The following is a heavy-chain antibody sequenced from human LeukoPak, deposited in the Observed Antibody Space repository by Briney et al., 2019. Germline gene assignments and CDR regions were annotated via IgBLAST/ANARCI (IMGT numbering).Heavy chain of an antibody. V-gene: IGHV4-59*01. CDR2: IYYSGST. CDR3: ASGGGLSPMVRGLVMSFYY. Sequence: PSETLSLTCTVSGGSISSYYWSWIRQPPGKGLEWIGYIYYSGSTNYNPSLKSRVTISVDTSKNQFSLKLSSVTAADTAVYYCASGGGLSPMVRGLVMSFYYWGQGTLVTVSS. CDR1: GGSISSYY. D-gene: IGHD3-10*01. J-gene: IGHJ4*02.